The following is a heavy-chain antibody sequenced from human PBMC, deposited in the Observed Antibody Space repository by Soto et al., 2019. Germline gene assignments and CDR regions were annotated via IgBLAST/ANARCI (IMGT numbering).Heavy chain of an antibody. CDR2: IIPIFGTA. CDR1: GGTFSSYA. CDR3: ARVVGALGHWFDP. J-gene: IGHJ5*02. V-gene: IGHV1-69*13. Sequence: SVKVSCKASGGTFSSYAITWVRQAPGQGLEWMGGIIPIFGTANYAQKFQARVTITADASTSTAYMELRSLRSEDTAVYYCARVVGALGHWFDPWGQGTLVTVSS. D-gene: IGHD2-15*01.